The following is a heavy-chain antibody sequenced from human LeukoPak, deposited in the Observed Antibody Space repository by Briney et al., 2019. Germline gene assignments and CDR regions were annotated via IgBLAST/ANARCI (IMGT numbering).Heavy chain of an antibody. CDR1: GGSISSSSYY. D-gene: IGHD6-6*01. CDR2: IYYSGST. V-gene: IGHV4-39*01. J-gene: IGHJ4*02. Sequence: SETLSLTCTVSGGSISSSSYYWGWIRQPPGKGLEWIGSIYYSGSTYYNPSLKSRVTISVDTSKNQFSLKLSSVTAADTAVYYCARHSSSSLNFDYWGQGTLVTVSS. CDR3: ARHSSSSLNFDY.